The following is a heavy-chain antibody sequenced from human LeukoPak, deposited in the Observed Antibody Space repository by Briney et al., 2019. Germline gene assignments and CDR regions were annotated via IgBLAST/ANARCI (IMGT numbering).Heavy chain of an antibody. Sequence: PGGSLRLSCEASGLTFSSHGMSWVRQAPGKGLDWVSAISGSGGITYYADSVKGRFTISRDNAKNSLYLQMNSLRDEDTAVYYCARDRQQMDREGYFDLWGRGTLVTVSS. CDR3: ARDRQQMDREGYFDL. V-gene: IGHV3-23*01. CDR1: GLTFSSHG. CDR2: ISGSGGIT. D-gene: IGHD6-13*01. J-gene: IGHJ2*01.